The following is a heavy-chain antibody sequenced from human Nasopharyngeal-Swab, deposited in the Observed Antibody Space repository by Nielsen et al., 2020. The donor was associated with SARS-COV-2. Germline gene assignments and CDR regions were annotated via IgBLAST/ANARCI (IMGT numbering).Heavy chain of an antibody. CDR1: GFTFSDSW. CDR3: ARDFDKTGD. CDR2: INSDGSRT. Sequence: GGSLRLSCAVSGFTFSDSWIHWVRQAPGKGLVWVSRINSDGSRTGYADSVKGRFTISRDNAKNTLYLQMNSLRDEDTAVYYCARDFDKTGDWGQGTLVTVSS. V-gene: IGHV3-74*01. D-gene: IGHD7-27*01. J-gene: IGHJ4*02.